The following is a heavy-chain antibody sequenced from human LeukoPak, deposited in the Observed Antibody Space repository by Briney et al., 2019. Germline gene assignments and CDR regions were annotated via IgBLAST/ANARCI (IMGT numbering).Heavy chain of an antibody. V-gene: IGHV3-23*01. CDR3: VQAGCSGTTCYARDVLLSDY. CDR1: GFTFSIYG. D-gene: IGHD2-2*01. CDR2: ISGSGGNT. J-gene: IGHJ4*02. Sequence: PGGTLRLSCAASGFTFSIYGMTWVRQAPGKGLECISSISGSGGNTYYADSVKGRFTISRDNSKNTLYLHMNTLRAEDTAVYYCVQAGCSGTTCYARDVLLSDYWGPGTLVTVSS.